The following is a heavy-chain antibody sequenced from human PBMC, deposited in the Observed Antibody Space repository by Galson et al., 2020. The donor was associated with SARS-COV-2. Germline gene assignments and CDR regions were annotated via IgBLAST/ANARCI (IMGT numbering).Heavy chain of an antibody. Sequence: ASETLSLTCTVSGGSIRSYYWSWIRQPPGKGLEWIGYIYHSGRTNRNPSLKSRVTISIDTSKNQFSLQLKSVTPDDTAVYYCARERAYFGTVYDPSFDSWGQGTQVTVSS. V-gene: IGHV4-59*12. CDR3: ARERAYFGTVYDPSFDS. CDR1: GGSIRSYY. D-gene: IGHD3-16*01. CDR2: IYHSGRT. J-gene: IGHJ4*02.